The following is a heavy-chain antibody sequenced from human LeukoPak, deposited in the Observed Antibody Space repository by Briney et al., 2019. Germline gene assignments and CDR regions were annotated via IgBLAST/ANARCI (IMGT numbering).Heavy chain of an antibody. CDR1: GDSVSSSSAA. Sequence: SQTLSLTCAISGDSVSSSSAAWNWIRQSPSRGLEWLGRTYYRSRWYNDYAVSVKSRITINPDTSKNQFSLQLNSVTPEDTAVYYCARDDVREGATLDYWGQGTLVTVSS. D-gene: IGHD1-26*01. CDR3: ARDDVREGATLDY. J-gene: IGHJ4*02. CDR2: TYYRSRWYN. V-gene: IGHV6-1*01.